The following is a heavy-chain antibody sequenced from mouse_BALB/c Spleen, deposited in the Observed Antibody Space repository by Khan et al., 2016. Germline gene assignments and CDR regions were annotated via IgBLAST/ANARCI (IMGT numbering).Heavy chain of an antibody. V-gene: IGHV14-1*02. Sequence: VQLQQSGAELVRPGASVKLSCKASGFNIKDNYMHWVKQRPEQGLECIGWIDPENGNTIYAPKFQGKASITADTSSNTAYLQLSSLTSEDIAIYYCARGDYGNYAANWGQGALVTVSA. CDR3: ARGDYGNYAAN. CDR2: IDPENGNT. CDR1: GFNIKDNY. D-gene: IGHD2-1*01. J-gene: IGHJ3*01.